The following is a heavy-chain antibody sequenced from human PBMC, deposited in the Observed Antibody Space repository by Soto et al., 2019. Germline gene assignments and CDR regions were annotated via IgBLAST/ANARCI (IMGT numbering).Heavy chain of an antibody. D-gene: IGHD3-10*02. CDR2: INHSGST. CDR3: ARGAVEMATNVFGY. V-gene: IGHV4-34*01. CDR1: GGSFSGYY. Sequence: QVQLQQWGAGLLKPSETLSLTCAVYGGSFSGYYWSWIRQPPGKGLEWIGEINHSGSTNYNPSLKSRVTISVDTSKNQFSLKLSSVTAADTAVYYCARGAVEMATNVFGYWGQGTLVTVSS. J-gene: IGHJ4*02.